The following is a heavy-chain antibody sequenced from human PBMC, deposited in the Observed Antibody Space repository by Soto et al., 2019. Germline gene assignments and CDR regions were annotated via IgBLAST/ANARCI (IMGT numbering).Heavy chain of an antibody. J-gene: IGHJ5*02. Sequence: GASVKVSCKASGGTFSSYAISWVRQAPGQGLEWMGGIIPIFGTANYAQKFQGRVTITADESTSTAYMELSSLRSEATAVYYCARVVPAAKGWFDPWGQGTLVTVSS. CDR2: IIPIFGTA. CDR3: ARVVPAAKGWFDP. D-gene: IGHD2-2*01. CDR1: GGTFSSYA. V-gene: IGHV1-69*13.